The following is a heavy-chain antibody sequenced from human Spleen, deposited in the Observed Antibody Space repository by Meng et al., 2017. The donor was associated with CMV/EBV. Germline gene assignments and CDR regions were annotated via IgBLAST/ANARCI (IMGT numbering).Heavy chain of an antibody. V-gene: IGHV3-23*01. CDR3: ARGGSISGDWFDP. CDR1: GFTFSSYA. CDR2: ISGSGGST. Sequence: GGSLRLSCAASGFTFSSYAMSWVRQAPGKGLEWVSAISGSGGSTYYADSVKGRFTISRDNAKNSLYLQMNSLRAEDTAVYYCARGGSISGDWFDPWGQGTLVTVSS. D-gene: IGHD2-2*01. J-gene: IGHJ5*02.